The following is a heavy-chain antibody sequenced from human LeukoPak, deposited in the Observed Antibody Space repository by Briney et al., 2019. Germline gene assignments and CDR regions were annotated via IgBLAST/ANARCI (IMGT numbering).Heavy chain of an antibody. CDR1: GGSISSGSYY. Sequence: SETLSLTCTVSGGSISSGSYYWSWIRQPAGKGLEWIGRIYTSGSTNYNPSLKSRVTISVDTSKNQFSLKLSSVTAADTAVYYCARWSIAARTFDYWGQGTLVTVSS. D-gene: IGHD6-6*01. CDR2: IYTSGST. V-gene: IGHV4-61*02. CDR3: ARWSIAARTFDY. J-gene: IGHJ4*02.